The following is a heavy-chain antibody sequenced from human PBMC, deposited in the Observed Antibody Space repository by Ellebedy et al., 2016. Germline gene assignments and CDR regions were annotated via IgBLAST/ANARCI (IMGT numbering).Heavy chain of an antibody. D-gene: IGHD2-15*01. J-gene: IGHJ6*02. CDR2: INIDGSRI. CDR3: ARAVHCSAFSCPWDGMDV. Sequence: GESLKISCAASGFTFSSFWMHWVRQAPGKGLVWVSRINIDGSRINYADSVKGRCTISRDNAKNTVYLQMNSLRAEDTAVYYCARAVHCSAFSCPWDGMDVWGQGTTVTVSS. CDR1: GFTFSSFW. V-gene: IGHV3-74*01.